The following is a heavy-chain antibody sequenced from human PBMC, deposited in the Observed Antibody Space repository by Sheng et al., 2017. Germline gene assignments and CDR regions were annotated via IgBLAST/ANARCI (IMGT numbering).Heavy chain of an antibody. Sequence: EVQLVESGGGLVKPGGSLRLSCAASGFTFSSYSMNWVRQAPGKGLEWVSSISSSSSYIYYADSVKGRFTISRDNAKNSLYLQMNSLRAEDTAVYYCARVIVVVPAAHDAFDIWGQGTMVTVSS. D-gene: IGHD2-2*01. J-gene: IGHJ3*02. CDR2: ISSSSSYI. V-gene: IGHV3-21*01. CDR3: ARVIVVVPAAHDAFDI. CDR1: GFTFSSYS.